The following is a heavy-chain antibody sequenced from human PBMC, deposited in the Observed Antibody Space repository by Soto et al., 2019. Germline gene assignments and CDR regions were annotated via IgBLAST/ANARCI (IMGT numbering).Heavy chain of an antibody. V-gene: IGHV3-23*01. J-gene: IGHJ1*01. D-gene: IGHD3-3*01. CDR1: GSTLSNY. Sequence: GGSLRLSCAASGSTLSNYMSWVRQAPGKGLEWVSTISGSGDTTYYADSVKGRVTISRDYSKNTLYLQMNSLRAEDTAVYYCAKPRTWPTIFEHWGQGTLVTVSS. CDR3: AKPRTWPTIFEH. CDR2: ISGSGDTT.